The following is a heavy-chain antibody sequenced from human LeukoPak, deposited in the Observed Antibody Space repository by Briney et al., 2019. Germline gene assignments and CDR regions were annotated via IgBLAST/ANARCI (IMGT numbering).Heavy chain of an antibody. J-gene: IGHJ4*02. Sequence: ASVKVSCKASGYTFTSSYIQWVRQAPGQGLEWMGIINPSDRTTSYVQKFQGRVTMTRDTSTTTVYMELSSLRSEDTAVYYCARVPCSNGVCYLVGDYWGQGTLVTVSS. V-gene: IGHV1-46*01. CDR3: ARVPCSNGVCYLVGDY. CDR1: GYTFTSSY. D-gene: IGHD2-8*01. CDR2: INPSDRTT.